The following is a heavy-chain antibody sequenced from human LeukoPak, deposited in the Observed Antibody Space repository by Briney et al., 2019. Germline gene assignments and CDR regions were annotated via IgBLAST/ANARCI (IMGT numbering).Heavy chain of an antibody. CDR2: IRYDGSNK. CDR1: GFTFSSYG. J-gene: IGHJ4*02. CDR3: AKDRSGSPYTFDY. D-gene: IGHD1-26*01. Sequence: PGGSLRLSCAASGFTFSSYGMHWVRQAPGKGMEWVAFIRYDGSNKYYADSVKGRFTISRDNSKNTLYLQMNSLRADDTAVYYCAKDRSGSPYTFDYWGQGTLVTVSS. V-gene: IGHV3-30*02.